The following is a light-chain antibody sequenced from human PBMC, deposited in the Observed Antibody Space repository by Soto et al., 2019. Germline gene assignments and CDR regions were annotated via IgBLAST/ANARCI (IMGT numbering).Light chain of an antibody. Sequence: DIQMTHSPSSLSASLGDRVTITCRASQGVSTFLAWFQQKPGKAPKSLIYFASSSQSGVPSRFSGSGSGTDFTLTISSLQPEDFATYYCQQYNVYPFTFGGGTKV. CDR3: QQYNVYPFT. J-gene: IGKJ4*01. V-gene: IGKV1-16*01. CDR1: QGVSTF. CDR2: FAS.